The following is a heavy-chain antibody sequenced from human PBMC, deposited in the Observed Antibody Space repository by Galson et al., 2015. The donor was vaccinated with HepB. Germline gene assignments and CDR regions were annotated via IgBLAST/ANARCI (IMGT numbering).Heavy chain of an antibody. CDR2: IKSKANGGTT. CDR1: GFTFSKTW. V-gene: IGHV3-15*05. D-gene: IGHD2-2*01. Sequence: SLRLSCAASGFTFSKTWMSWVRQAPGEGLEWVGRIKSKANGGTTDDAAPVKGRFTISRDDSKNTLYLQMNSLKSEDTAVYYCTTDLLHRAAAAIRYYGMDAWGQGTTVTVSS. CDR3: TTDLLHRAAAAIRYYGMDA. J-gene: IGHJ6*02.